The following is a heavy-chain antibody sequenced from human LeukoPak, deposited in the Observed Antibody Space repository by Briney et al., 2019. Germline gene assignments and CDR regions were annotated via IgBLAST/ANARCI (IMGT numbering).Heavy chain of an antibody. Sequence: PGGSLRLSCAASGFTFSRHGMHWVRQAPGKGLEWVAFINSDGSDKLSGDSVKGRFTISRDNSKNTLSLQMNSLRPEDTALYYCAKDVVGQQWLENYWGQGTLVTVSS. V-gene: IGHV3-30*02. D-gene: IGHD6-19*01. CDR2: INSDGSDK. CDR1: GFTFSRHG. J-gene: IGHJ4*02. CDR3: AKDVVGQQWLENY.